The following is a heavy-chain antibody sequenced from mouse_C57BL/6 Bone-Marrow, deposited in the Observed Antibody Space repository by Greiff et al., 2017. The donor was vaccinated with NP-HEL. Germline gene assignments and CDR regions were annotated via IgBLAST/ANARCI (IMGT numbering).Heavy chain of an antibody. CDR2: INPGSGGT. CDR1: GYAFTNYL. J-gene: IGHJ3*01. V-gene: IGHV1-54*01. Sequence: VQLQQSGAELVRPGTSVKVSCKASGYAFTNYLIEWVKQRPGQGLEWIGVINPGSGGTNYNEKFKGKATLTADKSSSTAYMPLSSLTSEDSAVYFGAREDYDDGFAYWGQGTLVTVSA. CDR3: AREDYDDGFAY. D-gene: IGHD2-4*01.